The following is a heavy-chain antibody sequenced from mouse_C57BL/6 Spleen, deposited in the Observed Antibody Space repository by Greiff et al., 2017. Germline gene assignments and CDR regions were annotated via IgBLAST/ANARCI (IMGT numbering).Heavy chain of an antibody. CDR1: GYTFTSYW. J-gene: IGHJ4*01. CDR3: ASTAQDAMDY. V-gene: IGHV1-50*01. Sequence: QVQLQQPGAELVKPGASVKLSCKASGYTFTSYWMQWVKQRPGQGLEWIGEIDPSDSYTNYNQKFKGKATLTVDTSSSTAYMQLSSLTSEDSAVYYCASTAQDAMDYWGQGTSVTVSS. CDR2: IDPSDSYT. D-gene: IGHD3-2*02.